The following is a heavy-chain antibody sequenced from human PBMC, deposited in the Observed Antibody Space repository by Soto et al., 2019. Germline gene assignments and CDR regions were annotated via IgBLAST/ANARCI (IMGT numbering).Heavy chain of an antibody. CDR1: GFTFSSYA. Sequence: EVQLLESGGGLVQPGGSLRLSCAASGFTFSSYAMSWVRQAPGKGLEWVSAISGSGGSTYYADSVKGRFTISRDNSKNTRYLQMNSLRAENTAVYYCAKDSVQYSSGFSIDYWGQGTLVTVSS. J-gene: IGHJ4*02. CDR2: ISGSGGST. D-gene: IGHD6-19*01. CDR3: AKDSVQYSSGFSIDY. V-gene: IGHV3-23*01.